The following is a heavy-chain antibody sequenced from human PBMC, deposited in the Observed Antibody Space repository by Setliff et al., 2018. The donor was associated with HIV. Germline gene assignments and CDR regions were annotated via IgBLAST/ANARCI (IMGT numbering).Heavy chain of an antibody. J-gene: IGHJ4*02. CDR2: IYYSGTT. D-gene: IGHD6-19*01. CDR1: GVSISSGDYY. V-gene: IGHV4-30-4*08. CDR3: ARGPQWLVQKGRVYYFDY. Sequence: SETLSLTCTVSGVSISSGDYYWSWIRQPPGKGLEWIGYIYYSGTTYYNPSLKSRITMSIDTSKNQFSLKLSSVTAADTAVYFCARGPQWLVQKGRVYYFDYWGQGTLVTVSS.